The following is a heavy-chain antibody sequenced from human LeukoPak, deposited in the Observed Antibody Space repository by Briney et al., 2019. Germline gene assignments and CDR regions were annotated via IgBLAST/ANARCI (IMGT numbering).Heavy chain of an antibody. J-gene: IGHJ5*02. CDR1: GGSISTYY. Sequence: SETLSLTCTVSGGSISTYYWNWIRQPAGKGLEWIGRIYISGSTNYNPSLESRVTMSIDRSKNQFSLKLTSVTAADTAVYYCASSTSGNWFDPWGLGTLVTVSS. V-gene: IGHV4-4*07. CDR3: ASSTSGNWFDP. CDR2: IYISGST. D-gene: IGHD3-3*01.